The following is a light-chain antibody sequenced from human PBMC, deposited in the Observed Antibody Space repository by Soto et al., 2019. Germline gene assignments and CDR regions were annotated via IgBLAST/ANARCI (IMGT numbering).Light chain of an antibody. V-gene: IGKV1-39*01. CDR2: AAS. CDR1: QSISSY. Sequence: DIQMTQSPSSLSASVGDRVTITCRASQSISSYLNWYQQKPGKAPKLLIYAASSLQSGVPLRLSGSGSGTDFTLPISSLQPEDFATYYCQQSFSSPRTLGQGTKVEIK. CDR3: QQSFSSPRT. J-gene: IGKJ1*01.